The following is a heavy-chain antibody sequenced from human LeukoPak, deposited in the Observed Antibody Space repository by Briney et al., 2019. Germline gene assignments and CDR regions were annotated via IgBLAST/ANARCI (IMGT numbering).Heavy chain of an antibody. J-gene: IGHJ4*02. CDR1: GYTFTGYY. V-gene: IGHV1-2*02. CDR2: INPNSGGT. D-gene: IGHD5-18*01. CDR3: ARVDTPRALYDH. Sequence: ASVKVSCKASGYTFTGYYMHWVRQAPGQGLEWMGWINPNSGGTNYAQKFQGRVTMTRDTSISTAYMELSRLRSDDTAVYYCARVDTPRALYDHWGQGTLVTVSS.